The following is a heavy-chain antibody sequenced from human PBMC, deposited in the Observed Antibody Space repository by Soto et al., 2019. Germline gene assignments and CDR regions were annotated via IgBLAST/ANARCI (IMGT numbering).Heavy chain of an antibody. J-gene: IGHJ4*02. V-gene: IGHV1-18*01. CDR1: GYMFSTYM. Sequence: QVQLVQSGAEVTKPGASVKVSCKASGYMFSTYMITWVRQAPGQGLEWMGWISAYNGNTYYAQKVQGRITMTTDTSTSTAYMELRSLRSDDTAGYYCARGAVALGYWGQGTLVTVSS. CDR3: ARGAVALGY. CDR2: ISAYNGNT. D-gene: IGHD6-19*01.